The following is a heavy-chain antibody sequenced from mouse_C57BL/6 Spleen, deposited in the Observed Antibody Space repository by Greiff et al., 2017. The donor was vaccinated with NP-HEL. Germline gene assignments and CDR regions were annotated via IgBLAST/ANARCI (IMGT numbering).Heavy chain of an antibody. CDR2: ISSGGSYT. D-gene: IGHD1-1*01. CDR1: GFTFSSYG. V-gene: IGHV5-6*01. CDR3: ARNHYGSSYGWFAY. Sequence: EVKLVESGGDLVKPGGSLKLPCAASGFTFSSYGMSWVRQTPDKRLEWVATISSGGSYTYYPDSVKGRFTISRDNAKNTLYLQMSSLKSEDTAMYYCARNHYGSSYGWFAYWGQGTLVTVSA. J-gene: IGHJ3*01.